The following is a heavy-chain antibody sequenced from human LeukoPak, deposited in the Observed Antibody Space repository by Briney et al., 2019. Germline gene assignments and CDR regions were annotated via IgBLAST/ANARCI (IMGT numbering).Heavy chain of an antibody. J-gene: IGHJ4*02. CDR2: IYDSGST. CDR3: ARDQGPTAMWTFDY. CDR1: GGSISSYY. D-gene: IGHD2-2*01. V-gene: IGHV4-59*01. Sequence: SETLSLTCTVSGGSISSYYWSWIRQPPGKGLEWIGYIYDSGSTKYNPSLKSRVNTSVDTSKNQFSLKLSSVTAADTAVYYCARDQGPTAMWTFDYWGQGTLVTVSS.